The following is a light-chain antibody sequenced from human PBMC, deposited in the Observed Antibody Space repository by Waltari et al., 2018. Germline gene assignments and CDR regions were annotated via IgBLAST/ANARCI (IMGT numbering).Light chain of an antibody. V-gene: IGLV2-8*02. CDR2: EVS. J-gene: IGLJ1*01. CDR3: GSYRSGSSYI. CDR1: SSDIGGYTA. Sequence: QSALTQAPSVSKSLGQSVTISCPGTSSDIGGYTAVSWYQQFSGTAPRLLIYEVSKRPSGVSDRFSGSKSGTTASLTISGLQAEDEADYYCGSYRSGSSYIFGSGTRLTVL.